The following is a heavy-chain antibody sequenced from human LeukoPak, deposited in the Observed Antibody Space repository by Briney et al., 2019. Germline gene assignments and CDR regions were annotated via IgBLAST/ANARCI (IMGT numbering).Heavy chain of an antibody. CDR2: IKSKTDGGTT. V-gene: IGHV3-15*01. J-gene: IGHJ4*02. D-gene: IGHD3-22*01. CDR1: GFTFSNAW. Sequence: GGSLRLSCAASGFTFSNAWMSWVRQAPGKGLEWVGRIKSKTDGGTTDYAAPVKGRFTISRDDSKNTLYLQMNSLNTEDTAVYYCTTDASYYDSSGYYYGGDYWGQGTLVTVSS. CDR3: TTDASYYDSSGYYYGGDY.